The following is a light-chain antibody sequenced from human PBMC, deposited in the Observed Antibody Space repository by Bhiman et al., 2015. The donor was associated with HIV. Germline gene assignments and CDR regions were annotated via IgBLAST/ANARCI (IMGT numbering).Light chain of an antibody. CDR3: QSYDSNSKGV. CDR2: EDN. CDR1: SGSIASKY. J-gene: IGLJ3*02. V-gene: IGLV6-57*01. Sequence: QSVSESPGKTVTISCTRSSGSIASKYVQWYQQRPGSSPTTVIYEDNQRPSGVPDRFSGSIDSSSNSASLTISGLKTEDEADYYCQSYDSNSKGVFGGGTKLTVL.